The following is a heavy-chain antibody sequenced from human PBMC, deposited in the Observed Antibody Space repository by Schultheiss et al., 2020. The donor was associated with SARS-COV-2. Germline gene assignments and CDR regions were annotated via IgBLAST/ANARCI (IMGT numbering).Heavy chain of an antibody. J-gene: IGHJ4*02. D-gene: IGHD1-26*01. CDR3: AREIVGASDY. CDR1: GFTFSSYA. CDR2: ISSNGGST. Sequence: GGSLRLSCSASGFTFSSYAMHWVRQAPGKGLEYVSAISSNGGSTYYADSVKGRFTISRDNSKNTLYLQMGSLRAEDMAVYYCAREIVGASDYWGQGTLVTVSS. V-gene: IGHV3-64*02.